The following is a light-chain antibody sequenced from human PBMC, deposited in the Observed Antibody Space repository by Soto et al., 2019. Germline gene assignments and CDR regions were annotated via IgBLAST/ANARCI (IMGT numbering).Light chain of an antibody. CDR3: LQVNSFPRT. CDR2: AAS. J-gene: IGKJ1*01. CDR1: QGIGVR. Sequence: DIQMTQSPSSLSSSIGDIFTITCRASQGIGVRLAWFQQKPGKVPQYLIEAASTLARGVPARFSGSGSGTDFILTINSLQPEDVATYYCLQVNSFPRTFGPGTKVDIK. V-gene: IGKV1-12*01.